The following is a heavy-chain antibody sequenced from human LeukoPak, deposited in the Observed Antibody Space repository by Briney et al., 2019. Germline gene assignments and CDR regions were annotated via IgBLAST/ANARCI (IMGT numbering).Heavy chain of an antibody. J-gene: IGHJ4*02. D-gene: IGHD3-22*01. CDR3: ARGRGGYDSSGGFDY. CDR1: GFTFSSYE. CDR2: ISSSGSTI. Sequence: PGGSLRLSXAASGFTFSSYEMNWVRQAPGKGLEWVSYISSSGSTIYYADSVKGRFTISRDNAKNSLCLQMNSLRAEDTAVYYCARGRGGYDSSGGFDYWGQGTLVTVSS. V-gene: IGHV3-48*03.